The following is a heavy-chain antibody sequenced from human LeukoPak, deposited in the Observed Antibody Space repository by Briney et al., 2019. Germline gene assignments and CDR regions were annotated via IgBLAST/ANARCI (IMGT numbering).Heavy chain of an antibody. CDR2: IYSSGST. D-gene: IGHD2-2*01. V-gene: IGHV4-61*02. J-gene: IGHJ6*03. CDR1: GGSISSGSYY. Sequence: SETLSLTCTVSGGSISSGSYYWSWIRQPAGKGLEWIGRIYSSGSTYYNPSLKSRVTISVDTSKNQFSLKLSSVTAADTAVYYCARVSCSSTSCRYYYMDVWGKGNTVTVSS. CDR3: ARVSCSSTSCRYYYMDV.